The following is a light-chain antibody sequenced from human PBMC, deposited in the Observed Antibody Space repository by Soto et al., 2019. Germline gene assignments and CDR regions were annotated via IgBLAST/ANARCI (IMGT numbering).Light chain of an antibody. Sequence: EIVLTQSPATLSLSPGERATLSCRASQSVSTYLAWYQQRPGQAPRLLIYGAFNRATGIPARFSGSGSGTDFTLTISSLEPEDFAVYYCQQRSDWPRITFGGGTKVEIK. CDR3: QQRSDWPRIT. V-gene: IGKV3-11*01. CDR1: QSVSTY. J-gene: IGKJ4*01. CDR2: GAF.